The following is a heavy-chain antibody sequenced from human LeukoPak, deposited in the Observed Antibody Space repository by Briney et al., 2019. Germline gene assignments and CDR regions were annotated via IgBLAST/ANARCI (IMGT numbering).Heavy chain of an antibody. Sequence: KASETLSLTCTVSGGSISSGSYYWSWIRQPAGKGLEWIGRIYTSGSTSYNPSLKSRVTISVDTSKNQFSLKLSSVTAADTAVYYCARASRDGYNYGTGYFDYWGQGTLVTVSS. V-gene: IGHV4-61*02. J-gene: IGHJ4*02. CDR2: IYTSGST. CDR1: GGSISSGSYY. D-gene: IGHD5-24*01. CDR3: ARASRDGYNYGTGYFDY.